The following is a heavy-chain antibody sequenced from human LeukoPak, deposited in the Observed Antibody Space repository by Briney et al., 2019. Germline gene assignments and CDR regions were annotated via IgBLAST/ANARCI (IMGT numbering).Heavy chain of an antibody. Sequence: ASVKVSCKTSGYIFTNYYIHWVRQAPGQGLEWVGMINPSGGRSDYAQKFQDRVAMTRDTSTRIVYMELSSLRSEDTAVYYCAKKRDSGGWYYYFDYWGQGTLVTVSS. V-gene: IGHV1-46*01. CDR1: GYIFTNYY. J-gene: IGHJ4*02. D-gene: IGHD6-19*01. CDR3: AKKRDSGGWYYYFDY. CDR2: INPSGGRS.